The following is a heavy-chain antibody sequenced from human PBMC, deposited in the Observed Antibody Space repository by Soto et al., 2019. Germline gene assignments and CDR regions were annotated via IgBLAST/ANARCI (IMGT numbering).Heavy chain of an antibody. J-gene: IGHJ5*02. CDR1: GFTFGTTD. V-gene: IGHV3-23*01. CDR3: VKNSGWFNT. D-gene: IGHD3-10*01. CDR2: IDGSGGIT. Sequence: QLLQSGGGLLHPGGSLTLSCAASGFTFGTTDMSCVRQAPGEGLEWVSTIDGSGGITYYADSVKGRFTSARDNSRNTVYLQMNSLRGDETALYYCVKNSGWFNTWGQGALVTVSS.